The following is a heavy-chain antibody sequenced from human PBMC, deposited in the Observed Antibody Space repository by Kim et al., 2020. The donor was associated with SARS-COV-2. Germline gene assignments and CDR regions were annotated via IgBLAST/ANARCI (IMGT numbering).Heavy chain of an antibody. Sequence: GESLQISCKGSGYSFTSYWIGWVRQMPGKGLEWMGIIYPGDSDTRYSPSFQGQVTISADKSISTAYLQWSSLKASDTAMYYCARRSSSRLYLDYGMDVWGQGTTVTVSS. D-gene: IGHD6-13*01. CDR1: GYSFTSYW. J-gene: IGHJ6*02. V-gene: IGHV5-51*01. CDR2: IYPGDSDT. CDR3: ARRSSSRLYLDYGMDV.